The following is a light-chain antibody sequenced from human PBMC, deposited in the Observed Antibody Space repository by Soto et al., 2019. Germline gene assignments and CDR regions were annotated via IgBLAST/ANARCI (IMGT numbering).Light chain of an antibody. CDR2: KAS. Sequence: DIQMTQSPSTLSGSVGDRVTITCRASQTISSWLAWYQQKPGKAPKLXIYKASTLTSGVPSRFSGSGSGTDFTLTISSLQPDDFATYYCQHYNSYSEAFGQGTQVDIK. CDR1: QTISSW. V-gene: IGKV1-5*03. CDR3: QHYNSYSEA. J-gene: IGKJ1*01.